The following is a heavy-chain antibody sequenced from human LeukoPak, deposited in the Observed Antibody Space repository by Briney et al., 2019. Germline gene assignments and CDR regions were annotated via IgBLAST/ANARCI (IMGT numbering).Heavy chain of an antibody. Sequence: ASVKVSCKASGYTFTGYYMHWVRQAPGQGLEWMGWINPNSGGTNYAQKFQGRVTMTRDTSISTAYMELSRLRSDDTAVYYCASAVGYCSGSIRQPRFSGIDGWGPRATVT. J-gene: IGHJ6*01. CDR2: INPNSGGT. CDR1: GYTFTGYY. V-gene: IGHV1-2*02. D-gene: IGHD2-15*01. CDR3: ASAVGYCSGSIRQPRFSGIDG.